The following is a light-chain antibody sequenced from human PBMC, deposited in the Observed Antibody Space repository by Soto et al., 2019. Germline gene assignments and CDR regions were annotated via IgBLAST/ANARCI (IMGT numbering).Light chain of an antibody. Sequence: EIGLKQSPGTLSLTTGERATLSCRASPSVSSSRLAWYRQKPGQAPRLLIYGASSRATGIPDRFSGSGSGTDFTLTISRLEPEDFAVYYCQQRNSWPPTFPFGQGTRLAI. CDR2: GAS. J-gene: IGKJ5*01. CDR3: QQRNSWPPTFP. V-gene: IGKV3D-20*02. CDR1: PSVSSSR.